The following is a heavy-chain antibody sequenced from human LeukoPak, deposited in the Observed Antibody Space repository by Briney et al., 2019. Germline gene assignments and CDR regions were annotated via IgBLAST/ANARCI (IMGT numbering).Heavy chain of an antibody. J-gene: IGHJ6*02. CDR2: ISGSGGST. CDR1: GFTFSSSA. V-gene: IGHV3-23*01. CDR3: AKDDFLSVNYYYGMDV. D-gene: IGHD3/OR15-3a*01. Sequence: GGSLRLSCAASGFTFSSSAMSWVRQAPGKGLEWVSAISGSGGSTYYAGSVKGRFTISRDNSKNTLYLQMNSLRVEDTAEYYCAKDDFLSVNYYYGMDVWGQGTTVTVSS.